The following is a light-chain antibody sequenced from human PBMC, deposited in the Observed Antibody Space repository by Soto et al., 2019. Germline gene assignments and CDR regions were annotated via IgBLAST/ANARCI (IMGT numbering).Light chain of an antibody. CDR1: KSISRH. Sequence: DMQMTQSPSSLSTSVGDRVTITCRASKSISRHLNWYQQKPGKAPKLLIYAASSLQNGVPSRFSGSGSGTDFTLTISNLQPEDFATYYCQQSYSTLSITFGQGTRLEIK. CDR3: QQSYSTLSIT. CDR2: AAS. V-gene: IGKV1-39*01. J-gene: IGKJ5*01.